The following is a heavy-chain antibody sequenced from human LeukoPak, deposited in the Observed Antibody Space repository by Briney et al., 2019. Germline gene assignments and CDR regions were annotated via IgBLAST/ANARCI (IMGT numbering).Heavy chain of an antibody. CDR1: GYTFTNYY. CDR3: ARGGAGVMYNFFDP. D-gene: IGHD3-10*01. Sequence: EASVKVSCKASGYTFTNYYMVWVRQAPGQGLEWMGIINPSGGSTTYAQKFQGRVTVTRDTSTSTVYMELSSLRSEDTAIYYCARGGAGVMYNFFDPWGQGALVTVSS. CDR2: INPSGGST. J-gene: IGHJ5*02. V-gene: IGHV1-46*01.